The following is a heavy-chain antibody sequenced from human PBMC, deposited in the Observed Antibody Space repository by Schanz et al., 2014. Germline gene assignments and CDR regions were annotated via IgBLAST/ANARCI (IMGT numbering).Heavy chain of an antibody. D-gene: IGHD1-1*01. CDR1: GGSIRSGTYY. CDR3: ARDTTWRLDL. V-gene: IGHV4-61*02. CDR2: VFPNGIT. J-gene: IGHJ2*01. Sequence: QVQLQESGPGLVKPSQTLSLTCTVSGGSIRSGTYYWSWIRQPAGKALEWVGRVFPNGITNYNPSLKSRVRNTLDTSKNQYSLTLTALTAADTAVYYCARDTTWRLDLWGRGTLVTVSS.